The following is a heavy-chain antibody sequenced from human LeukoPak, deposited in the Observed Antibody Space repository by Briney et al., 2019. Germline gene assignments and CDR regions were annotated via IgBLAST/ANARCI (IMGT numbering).Heavy chain of an antibody. D-gene: IGHD4-11*01. CDR3: ASERGGTVTTSDPYGMDV. CDR2: IYYSGST. J-gene: IGHJ6*02. Sequence: SETLSLTCAVYGGSFSGYYWSWIRQHPGKGLEWIGYIYYSGSTYYNPSLKSRVTISVDTSKNQFSLKLSSVTAADTAVYYCASERGGTVTTSDPYGMDVWGQGTTVTVSS. CDR1: GGSFSGYY. V-gene: IGHV4-31*11.